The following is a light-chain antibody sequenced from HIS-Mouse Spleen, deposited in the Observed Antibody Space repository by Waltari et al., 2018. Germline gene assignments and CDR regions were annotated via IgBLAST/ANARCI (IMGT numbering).Light chain of an antibody. V-gene: IGLV2-23*03. CDR3: CSYAGSSTIVV. CDR2: EGS. CDR1: SSDVGSYNL. Sequence: QSALTQPASVSGSPGQSITISCTGTSSDVGSYNLVSWYQQHPGQAPKLMIYEGSKRPSGVSNRFSGSKSGNTASLTISGLQAEDEADYYCCSYAGSSTIVVFGGGTKLTVL. J-gene: IGLJ2*01.